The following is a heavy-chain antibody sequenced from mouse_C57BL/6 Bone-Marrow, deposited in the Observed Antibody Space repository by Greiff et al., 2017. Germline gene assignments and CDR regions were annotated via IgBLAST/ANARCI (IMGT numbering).Heavy chain of an antibody. CDR3: ARWDYEFITTVVATRGLAL. V-gene: IGHV1-53*01. D-gene: IGHD1-1*01. CDR2: INPSNGGT. J-gene: IGHJ4*01. Sequence: QVQLQQPGTELVKPGASVKLSCKASGYTFTSYWMHWVKQRPGQGLEWIGNINPSNGGTNYNEKFKSKATLTVDKSSSTAYMQLSSLTSEDSAVYYCARWDYEFITTVVATRGLALWGQGTSVTVSS. CDR1: GYTFTSYW.